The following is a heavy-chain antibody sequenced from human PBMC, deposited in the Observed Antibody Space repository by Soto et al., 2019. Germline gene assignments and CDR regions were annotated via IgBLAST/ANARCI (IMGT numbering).Heavy chain of an antibody. V-gene: IGHV3-73*02. J-gene: IGHJ6*02. Sequence: EVQLVESGGGLVQPGGSLKLSCAASGFTFSGSAMHWVRQASGKGLEWVGRIRSRTNSYATAYAAAVKGRFGISRDDSKNTAYLQMNSLKTEDTAVYYCTRREVLDDGMDVWGQGTTVTVSS. D-gene: IGHD1-1*01. CDR1: GFTFSGSA. CDR3: TRREVLDDGMDV. CDR2: IRSRTNSYAT.